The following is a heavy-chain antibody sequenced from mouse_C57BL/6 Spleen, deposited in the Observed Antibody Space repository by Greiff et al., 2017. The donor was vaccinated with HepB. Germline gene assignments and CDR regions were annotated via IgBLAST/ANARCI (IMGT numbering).Heavy chain of an antibody. CDR3: ARLDYGSSPWFAY. V-gene: IGHV1-61*01. Sequence: QVQLQQPGAELVRPGSSVKLSCKASGYTFTSYWMDWVKQRPGQGLEWIGNIYPSDSETHYNQKFKDKATLTVDKSSSTAYMQLSSLTSEDSAVYYCARLDYGSSPWFAYWGQGTLVTVSA. CDR1: GYTFTSYW. D-gene: IGHD1-1*01. CDR2: IYPSDSET. J-gene: IGHJ3*01.